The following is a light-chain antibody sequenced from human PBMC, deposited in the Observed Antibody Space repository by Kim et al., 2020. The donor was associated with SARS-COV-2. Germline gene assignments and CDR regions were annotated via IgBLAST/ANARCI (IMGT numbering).Light chain of an antibody. J-gene: IGKJ1*01. Sequence: VSPGERPPLPCRASQCVSRKLAWSQQTPGHAPRLLIYGASTSASGIPARFSGSGSGTDFTLTISSLQSEDFAVYYCQQYNNWPRPFGQGTKVDFK. CDR2: GAS. V-gene: IGKV3-15*01. CDR3: QQYNNWPRP. CDR1: QCVSRK.